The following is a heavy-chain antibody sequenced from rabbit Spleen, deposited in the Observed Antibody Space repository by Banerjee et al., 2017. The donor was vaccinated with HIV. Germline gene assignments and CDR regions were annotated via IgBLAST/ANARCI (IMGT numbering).Heavy chain of an antibody. V-gene: IGHV1S45*01. CDR1: GFSFSGRDV. J-gene: IGHJ4*01. CDR2: IYTGGSGST. D-gene: IGHD2-1*01. CDR3: ARGVYDDYDTYYFDL. Sequence: QEQLEESGGGLVKPEGSLTLTCKASGFSFSGRDVMCWVRQAPGKGLEWIACIYTGGSGSTAYASWVNGRFTVSKTSSTTVTLQLNSLTGADTATYFCARGVYDDYDTYYFDLWGPGTLVTVS.